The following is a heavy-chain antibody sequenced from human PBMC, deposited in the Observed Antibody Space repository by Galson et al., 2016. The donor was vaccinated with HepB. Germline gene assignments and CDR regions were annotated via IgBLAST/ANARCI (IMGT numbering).Heavy chain of an antibody. CDR1: GFTFSNYA. J-gene: IGHJ1*01. Sequence: SLRLSCAASGFTFSNYAFHWVRQTPGNGLEWVSVISYDGSNKYYSDSVKGRFIIPRDNSPNTIILHMNSLRSEDTGVYHCTRASFTTFGILRGYFQHWGQGSRVTVSS. CDR2: ISYDGSNK. D-gene: IGHD3-3*01. V-gene: IGHV3-30*04. CDR3: TRASFTTFGILRGYFQH.